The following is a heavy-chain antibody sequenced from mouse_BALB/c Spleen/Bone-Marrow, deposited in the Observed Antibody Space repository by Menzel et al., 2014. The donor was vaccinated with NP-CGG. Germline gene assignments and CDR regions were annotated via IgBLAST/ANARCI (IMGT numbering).Heavy chain of an antibody. V-gene: IGHV1S81*02. Sequence: LVESGAELVKPGASVKLSCKASGYTFTSYWVHWVKQRPGQGLEWIGEINPSNGRTNYNEKFKSKATLTVDKSSSTAYMQLSSLTSEDSAVYYCARSYYRYDVIVCWGQGTLVTVSA. CDR3: ARSYYRYDVIVC. D-gene: IGHD2-14*01. J-gene: IGHJ3*01. CDR2: INPSNGRT. CDR1: GYTFTSYW.